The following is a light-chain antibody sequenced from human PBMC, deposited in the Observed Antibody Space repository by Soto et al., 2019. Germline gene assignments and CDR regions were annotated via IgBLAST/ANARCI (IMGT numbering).Light chain of an antibody. V-gene: IGLV2-14*01. Sequence: QLVLTQPASVSGSPGQSITISCTGTSSDVGGYNYVSWYQQHPGKAPKLMIYDVSNRPSGVSNRFSGSKSGNTASLTISGLQAEDEADYYCSSYTSSSTEVFGTGTKVTVL. J-gene: IGLJ1*01. CDR3: SSYTSSSTEV. CDR1: SSDVGGYNY. CDR2: DVS.